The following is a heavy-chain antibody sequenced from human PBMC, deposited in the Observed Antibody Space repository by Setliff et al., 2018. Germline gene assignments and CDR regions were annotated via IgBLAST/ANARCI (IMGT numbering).Heavy chain of an antibody. CDR3: ARDPLRVVVTSDAFDI. J-gene: IGHJ3*02. CDR2: IYYSGST. D-gene: IGHD3-22*01. CDR1: GGSISSSSYY. Sequence: PSETLSLTCTVSGGSISSSSYYWGWIRQPPRKGLEWIGSIYYSGSTYYNPSLKSRVTISVDTSKNQFSLKLSSVTAADTAVYYCARDPLRVVVTSDAFDIWGQGTMVTVSS. V-gene: IGHV4-39*07.